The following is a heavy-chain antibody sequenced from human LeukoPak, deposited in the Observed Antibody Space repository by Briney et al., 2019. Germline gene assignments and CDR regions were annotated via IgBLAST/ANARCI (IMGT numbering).Heavy chain of an antibody. Sequence: GASVKVSCKVSGYTLTELSMHWVRQAPGKGLEWMGGFDPEDGETIYAQKFQGRVTMTEDTSTDTAYMELSSLRSEDTAVYYCARGISSGYHNWFDPWGQGTLVTVSS. D-gene: IGHD6-19*01. CDR1: GYTLTELS. J-gene: IGHJ5*02. V-gene: IGHV1-24*01. CDR2: FDPEDGET. CDR3: ARGISSGYHNWFDP.